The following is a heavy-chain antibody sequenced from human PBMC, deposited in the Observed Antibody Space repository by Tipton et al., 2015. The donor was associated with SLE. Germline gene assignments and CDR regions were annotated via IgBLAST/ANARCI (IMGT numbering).Heavy chain of an antibody. D-gene: IGHD3-16*01. V-gene: IGHV3-30-3*01. CDR2: ISYDGSNK. Sequence: SLRLSCAASGFTFSSYAMHWVRQAPGKGLEWVAVISYDGSNKYYADSVKGRFTISRDNSKNTLYLQMNSLRAEDTAVYYCARVRPGAGGVAFDIWGQGTIVTGSS. CDR1: GFTFSSYA. CDR3: ARVRPGAGGVAFDI. J-gene: IGHJ3*02.